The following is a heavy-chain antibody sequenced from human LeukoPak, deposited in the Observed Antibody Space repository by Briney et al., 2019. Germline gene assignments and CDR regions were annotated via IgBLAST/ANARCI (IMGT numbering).Heavy chain of an antibody. CDR2: INHSGST. Sequence: PSETLSLTCAVYGGSFSGYYWSWIRQPPGKGLEWIGEINHSGSTNYNPSLKSRVTISVDTYKNQFSLKLSSVTAADTAVYYCARGPYVLLWFGELNYYGMDVWGQGTTVTVSS. CDR3: ARGPYVLLWFGELNYYGMDV. D-gene: IGHD3-10*01. V-gene: IGHV4-34*01. CDR1: GGSFSGYY. J-gene: IGHJ6*02.